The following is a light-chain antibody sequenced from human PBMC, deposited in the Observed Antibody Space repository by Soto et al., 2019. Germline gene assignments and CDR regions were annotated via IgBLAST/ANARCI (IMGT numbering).Light chain of an antibody. CDR3: QQRFDWPKIT. J-gene: IGKJ5*01. Sequence: EIVLTQSPATLSLSPGERVTLSCRASQSVSNYLALYQQKPGQAPRLLVSAASNRATGIPARFSGSWSGTDFTLTISSLEPEDFGVFYCQQRFDWPKITFGQGTRLEIK. V-gene: IGKV3-11*01. CDR2: AAS. CDR1: QSVSNY.